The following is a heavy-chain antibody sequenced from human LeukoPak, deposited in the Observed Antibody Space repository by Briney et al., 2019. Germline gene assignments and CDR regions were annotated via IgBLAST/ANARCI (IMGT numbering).Heavy chain of an antibody. Sequence: PGGSLRLSCTASGFTLCSHDMHWVRQSPGQGLEWVTPISSRGDITYVADSVKGRFTISRDNSKTSLYLQMNSVRAEDTAVYYCAKGPRPDITVAHTVENWGQGTLVTVSS. J-gene: IGHJ4*02. D-gene: IGHD4-23*01. V-gene: IGHV3-23*01. CDR3: AKGPRPDITVAHTVEN. CDR2: ISSRGDIT. CDR1: GFTLCSHD.